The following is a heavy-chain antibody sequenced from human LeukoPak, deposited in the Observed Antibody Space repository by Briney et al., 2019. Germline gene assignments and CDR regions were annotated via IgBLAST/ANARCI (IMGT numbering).Heavy chain of an antibody. J-gene: IGHJ6*03. CDR1: GGTFSSYA. V-gene: IGHV1-69*05. Sequence: GASVKVSCKASGGTFSSYAISWVRQAPGQGLEWMGGIIPIFGTANYAQKFQGRVTITTDESTSTAYMELSSLRSEDTAVYYCAREIPYYMDVWGKGTTVTVSS. CDR3: AREIPYYMDV. CDR2: IIPIFGTA.